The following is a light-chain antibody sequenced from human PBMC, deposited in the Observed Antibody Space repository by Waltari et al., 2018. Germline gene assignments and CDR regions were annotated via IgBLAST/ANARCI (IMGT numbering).Light chain of an antibody. Sequence: DIQMTQSPTSLSASVWDGVTITCRASQTISSYLNCYQEKRGKAPNLLISAASRLQSGVPSRFNASGFGTDFTLTISSLHPEDFAIYYCQQSYMTPRTFGRGTKVEV. CDR1: QTISSY. CDR2: AAS. J-gene: IGKJ1*01. CDR3: QQSYMTPRT. V-gene: IGKV1-39*01.